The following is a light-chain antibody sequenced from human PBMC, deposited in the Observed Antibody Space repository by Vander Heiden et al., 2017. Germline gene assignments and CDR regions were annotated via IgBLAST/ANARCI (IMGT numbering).Light chain of an antibody. CDR3: QQRSNWPPVT. J-gene: IGKJ5*01. CDR2: DAS. Sequence: EIVLTQSPATRSLSPGERATLSCRASQSVSSYLAWYQQKPGRAPRLLIYDASNRATGIPARFSGSGSGTDFTLTISSLEPEDFAVYYCQQRSNWPPVTFGQGTRLEIK. V-gene: IGKV3-11*01. CDR1: QSVSSY.